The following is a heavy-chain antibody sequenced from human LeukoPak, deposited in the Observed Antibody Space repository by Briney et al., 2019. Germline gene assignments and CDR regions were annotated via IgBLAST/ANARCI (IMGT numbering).Heavy chain of an antibody. CDR2: FIPILDTA. J-gene: IGHJ6*03. CDR3: AGIPVFGVVLHQEPV. CDR1: GYTFTGYY. V-gene: IGHV1-69*10. D-gene: IGHD3-3*01. Sequence: PVASVKVSCKASGYTFTGYYMHWVRQAPGQGLEWMGVFIPILDTANSTQKFQGRLTITADKSTNTVYMELSSLRFDDTAVYFCAGIPVFGVVLHQEPVWGKGTTVTVSS.